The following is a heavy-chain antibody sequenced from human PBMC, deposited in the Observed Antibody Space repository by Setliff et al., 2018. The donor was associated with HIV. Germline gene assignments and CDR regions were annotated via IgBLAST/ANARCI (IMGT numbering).Heavy chain of an antibody. CDR3: ARDDHYYDSGSYYSDWYFDL. J-gene: IGHJ2*01. CDR2: IIPIFGST. V-gene: IGHV1-69*13. CDR1: GGTFSNYA. Sequence: SVKVSCKASGGTFSNYAISWVRQAPGQGLEWMGGIIPIFGSTKYAQKFQDRVPITADESTYTADMELRSLRSEDTAVYYCARDDHYYDSGSYYSDWYFDLWGRGTRVTVSS. D-gene: IGHD3-10*01.